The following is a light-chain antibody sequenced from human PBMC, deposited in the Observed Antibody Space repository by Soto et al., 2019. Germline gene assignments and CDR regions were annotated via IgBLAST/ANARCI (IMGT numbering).Light chain of an antibody. CDR2: GAS. Sequence: EIVLTQSPGTLSLSPGDTATLSCRASQSVSSNNLAWYHQKPGQTPRLLIYGASSRATGIPDRFSGSGSGTNFTLTISRLEPEGFAIYYCQQYDNSITFGQGTRLEIE. CDR3: QQYDNSIT. CDR1: QSVSSNN. V-gene: IGKV3-20*01. J-gene: IGKJ5*01.